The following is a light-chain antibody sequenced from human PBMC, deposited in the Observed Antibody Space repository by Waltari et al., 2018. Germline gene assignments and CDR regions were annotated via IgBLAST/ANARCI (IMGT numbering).Light chain of an antibody. CDR3: QHRDNWLFT. V-gene: IGKV3-11*01. Sequence: EIVLTQSPVTLSLSPGERATLSCRASQTVGTHLALYQHTPGQAPRLLIYNASLRASGIPARFSGSGSGTDFTLTISHLEPEDFAFYYCQHRDNWLFTFGPGTKVEVK. CDR2: NAS. CDR1: QTVGTH. J-gene: IGKJ3*01.